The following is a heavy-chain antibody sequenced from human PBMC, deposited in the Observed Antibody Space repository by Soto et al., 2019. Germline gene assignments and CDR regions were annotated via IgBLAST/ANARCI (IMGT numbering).Heavy chain of an antibody. Sequence: LSETLSLTCTVSGDSICSYYWTWIRQPPGKGLEWLGYISDSGNTNYNPSLKSRVAMSIDTSKRQLSLNLWSLTAADTAVYYCVRGNSGWSPYRSRLFHFYYMDVWGKGTTVTVSS. J-gene: IGHJ6*03. D-gene: IGHD6-19*01. CDR2: ISDSGNT. CDR1: GDSICSYY. V-gene: IGHV4-59*08. CDR3: VRGNSGWSPYRSRLFHFYYMDV.